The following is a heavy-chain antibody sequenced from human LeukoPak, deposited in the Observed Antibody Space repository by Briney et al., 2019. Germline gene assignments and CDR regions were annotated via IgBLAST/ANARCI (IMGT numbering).Heavy chain of an antibody. V-gene: IGHV3-23*01. CDR2: ISYSGDST. CDR3: AKGWGYSYGSPFDY. CDR1: RFTFSNYA. J-gene: IGHJ4*02. D-gene: IGHD5-18*01. Sequence: GGSLRLSCAASRFTFSNYAMSWVRQAPGKGLEWVSTISYSGDSTYYADSVKGRFTISRDNSKNTLYLQMNSLRAEDTAVYYCAKGWGYSYGSPFDYWGQGTLVTVSS.